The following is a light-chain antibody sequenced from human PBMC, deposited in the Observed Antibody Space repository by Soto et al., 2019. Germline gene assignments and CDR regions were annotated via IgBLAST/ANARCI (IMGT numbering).Light chain of an antibody. J-gene: IGLJ2*01. CDR2: QDS. V-gene: IGLV3-1*01. Sequence: SYELTQPPSVSVSPGQTASITCSGDKLGDKYVCWYQQKPGQSPVLVISQDSKRPSGIPERFSGSNSGNTATLTISGTQAMDEADYYCGTWDGSLSAVVFGGRTKLTVL. CDR1: KLGDKY. CDR3: GTWDGSLSAVV.